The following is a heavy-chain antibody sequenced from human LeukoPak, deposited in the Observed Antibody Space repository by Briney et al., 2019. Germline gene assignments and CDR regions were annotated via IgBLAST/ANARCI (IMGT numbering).Heavy chain of an antibody. J-gene: IGHJ4*02. CDR1: GFTFSSFW. D-gene: IGHD3-22*01. CDR2: IKRDGSEK. CDR3: AGGTGWLTDY. Sequence: GGSLRLSCAASGFTFSSFWMNWVRQAPGKGPEWVANIKRDGSEKLYVDSVKGRFTISRDNARNSLYLQMNSLRAEDTAVYYCAGGTGWLTDYWGQGTLVTVSS. V-gene: IGHV3-7*01.